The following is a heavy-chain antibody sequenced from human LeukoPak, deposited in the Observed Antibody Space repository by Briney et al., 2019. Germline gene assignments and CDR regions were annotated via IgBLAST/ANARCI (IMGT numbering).Heavy chain of an antibody. D-gene: IGHD6-6*01. CDR3: AREGAYSSSRFDY. CDR2: IYYSGST. Sequence: ASETLSLTCTVSGGSISSYYWSWIRQPPGKGLEWIGYIYYSGSTNYNPSLKSRVTISVDTSKNQFSLKLSSVTAADTAVYYCAREGAYSSSRFDYWGQGTLVTVSS. V-gene: IGHV4-59*01. CDR1: GGSISSYY. J-gene: IGHJ4*02.